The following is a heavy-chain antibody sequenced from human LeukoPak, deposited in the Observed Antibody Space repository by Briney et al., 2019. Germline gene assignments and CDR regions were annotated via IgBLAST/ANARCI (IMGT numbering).Heavy chain of an antibody. CDR2: ISGSGGST. CDR3: AKGRVDTAIPYVYFEY. Sequence: GGSLRLSCAASGFTFSSYAMSWVRQAPGKGLEWVSAISGSGGSTYYADSVKGRFTISRDNSKNTLYLQMNSLRAEDTAVYYCAKGRVDTAIPYVYFEYWGQGTLVTVSS. CDR1: GFTFSSYA. D-gene: IGHD5-18*01. J-gene: IGHJ4*02. V-gene: IGHV3-23*01.